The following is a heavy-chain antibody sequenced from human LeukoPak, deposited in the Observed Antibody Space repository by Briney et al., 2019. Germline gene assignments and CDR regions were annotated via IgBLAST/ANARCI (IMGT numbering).Heavy chain of an antibody. V-gene: IGHV1-2*02. CDR1: GYTFTGYY. D-gene: IGHD1-26*01. CDR3: ARERRQGIVGATIY. J-gene: IGHJ4*02. Sequence: ASVKVSCKASGYTFTGYYMHWMRQAPGQGLEWMGWINPNSGGTNYAQKFQGRVTMTRDTSISTAYMELSRLRSDDTAVYYCARERRQGIVGATIYWGQGTLVTVSS. CDR2: INPNSGGT.